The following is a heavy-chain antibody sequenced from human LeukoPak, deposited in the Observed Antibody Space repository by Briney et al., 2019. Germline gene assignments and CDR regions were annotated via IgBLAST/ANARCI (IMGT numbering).Heavy chain of an antibody. D-gene: IGHD3-10*01. CDR3: ATSLGAGYSQH. Sequence: PSETLSLTCTVSGGSISSSSYYWGWIRQPPGKGLEWIGYIYYSGSTNYNPSLKSRVTISVDTSRNQFSLKLSSVTAADTAVYYCATSLGAGYSQHWGQGTLVTVSS. CDR1: GGSISSSSYY. V-gene: IGHV4-61*05. CDR2: IYYSGST. J-gene: IGHJ1*01.